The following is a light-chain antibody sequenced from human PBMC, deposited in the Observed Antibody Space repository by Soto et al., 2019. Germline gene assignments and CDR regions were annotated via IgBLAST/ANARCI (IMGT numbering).Light chain of an antibody. V-gene: IGKV3-15*01. CDR3: QQYHNWLPYT. CDR2: SAS. CDR1: QSVSIN. J-gene: IGKJ2*01. Sequence: EILMTQSPATLSVSPGERATLSCRASQSVSINLAWYQQKPGQAPRLLIYSASSRATGIPARFSGSGSGTEFSLTISSLQSEDFAVYYCQQYHNWLPYTFGQGTKLEIK.